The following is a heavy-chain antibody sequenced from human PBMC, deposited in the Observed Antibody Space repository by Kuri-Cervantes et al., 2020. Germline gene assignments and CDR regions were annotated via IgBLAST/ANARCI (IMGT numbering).Heavy chain of an antibody. V-gene: IGHV3-30*03. Sequence: GESLKISCAASGLTFSSYGMHWVRQAPGKGLEGVAVISYDGSNKYYADSVKGRFTISRDNSKNTLYLQMSSLRAEDTAVYYCAREGEAGYSSGWPPFDYWGQGTLVTVSS. CDR1: GLTFSSYG. CDR2: ISYDGSNK. CDR3: AREGEAGYSSGWPPFDY. J-gene: IGHJ4*02. D-gene: IGHD6-19*01.